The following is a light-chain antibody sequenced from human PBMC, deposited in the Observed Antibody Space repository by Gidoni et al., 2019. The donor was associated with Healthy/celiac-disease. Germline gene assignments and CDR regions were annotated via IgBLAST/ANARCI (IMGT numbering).Light chain of an antibody. Sequence: LVLTHSPSASASLGASVKLTCPLSSGHSSYAIALHKQQPEKGPRYLMKLNSDGSHSKGDGIPDRFSGSSSGAERYLTISSLQSEDEADDFCQTWGTGTVVFGGGTKLTVL. CDR2: LNSDGSH. J-gene: IGLJ2*01. CDR1: SGHSSYA. CDR3: QTWGTGTVV. V-gene: IGLV4-69*01.